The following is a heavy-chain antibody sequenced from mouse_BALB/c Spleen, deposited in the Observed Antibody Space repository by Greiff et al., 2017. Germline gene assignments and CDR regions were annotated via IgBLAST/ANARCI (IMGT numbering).Heavy chain of an antibody. CDR3: ARIRGNYDYAMDY. V-gene: IGHV2-4-1*01. CDR1: GFSLTSYG. Sequence: VQGVESGPGLVQPSQSLSITCTVSGFSLTSYGVHWVRQSPGKGLEWLGVIWSGGSTDYNAAFISRLSISKDNSKSQVFFKMNSLQADDTAIYYCARIRGNYDYAMDYWGQGTSVTVSS. D-gene: IGHD2-1*01. J-gene: IGHJ4*01. CDR2: IWSGGST.